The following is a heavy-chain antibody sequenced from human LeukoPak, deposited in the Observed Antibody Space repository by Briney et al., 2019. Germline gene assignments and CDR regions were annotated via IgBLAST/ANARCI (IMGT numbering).Heavy chain of an antibody. CDR2: INYSGST. V-gene: IGHV4-39*07. CDR3: ARWNSGFEY. D-gene: IGHD1/OR15-1a*01. Sequence: SETLSLTCTVSGGSISSNSYYWGWIRQPPGRGLEWIGSINYSGSTYYNPSLKSRVTISVDTSKNQFSLKLSSVTAADTAVYYCARWNSGFEYWGQGTLVTVSS. J-gene: IGHJ4*02. CDR1: GGSISSNSYY.